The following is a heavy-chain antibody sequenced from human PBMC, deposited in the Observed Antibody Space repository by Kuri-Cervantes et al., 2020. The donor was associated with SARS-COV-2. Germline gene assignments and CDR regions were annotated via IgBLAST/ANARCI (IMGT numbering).Heavy chain of an antibody. CDR3: ATGEPVPPHLQIARRPDFNS. J-gene: IGHJ4*02. V-gene: IGHV1-69*05. CDR1: GGTFSSYA. D-gene: IGHD1-26*01. CDR2: IIPIFGTA. Sequence: SVKVPCKASGGTFSSYAISWVRQAPGQGLEWMGGIIPIFGTANYAQKFQGRVTITTDESTSTAYMELSSLRSEDTAVYYCATGEPVPPHLQIARRPDFNSWGQGTLVTVSS.